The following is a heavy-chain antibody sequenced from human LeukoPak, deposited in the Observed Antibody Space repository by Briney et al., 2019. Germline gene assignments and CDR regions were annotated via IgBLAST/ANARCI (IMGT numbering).Heavy chain of an antibody. D-gene: IGHD2-2*01. J-gene: IGHJ5*02. CDR2: IYYSGST. CDR3: ARGVVVVPAARRGTGWFDP. V-gene: IGHV4-59*08. CDR1: GGSISSYY. Sequence: KPSETLSLTCTVSGGSISSYYWSWIRQPPGKGLEWIGYIYYSGSTNYNPSLKSRVTISVDTSKNQFSLKLSSVTAADTAVYYCARGVVVVPAARRGTGWFDPWGQGTLVTVSS.